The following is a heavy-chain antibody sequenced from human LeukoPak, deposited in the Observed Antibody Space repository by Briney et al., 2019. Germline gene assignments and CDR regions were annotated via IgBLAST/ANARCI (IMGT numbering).Heavy chain of an antibody. Sequence: AGGSLRLSCAASAFTFSNYAMSWVRQAPGKGLEWVSAISGSGASTYYADSVKGRFTISRDKSQNTLYLQMNSLRAEHTAVYYCAKGSSAYVMYYFDNWGQGTLVTVSS. CDR1: AFTFSNYA. D-gene: IGHD3-22*01. CDR3: AKGSSAYVMYYFDN. V-gene: IGHV3-23*01. CDR2: ISGSGAST. J-gene: IGHJ4*02.